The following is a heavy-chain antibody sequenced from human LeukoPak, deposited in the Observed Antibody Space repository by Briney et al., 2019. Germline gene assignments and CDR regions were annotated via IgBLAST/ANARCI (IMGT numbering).Heavy chain of an antibody. CDR1: GFTCSRDW. V-gene: IGHV3-74*03. Sequence: GWYVRLYVAGSGFTCSRDWMHWLRQAPGKGLVWVSRISDDGSITTYADFVKGRFTIPRDTATSTVFLQMNSLRVEDTAAYFCVRRYYEYNVYDRHFDFWGQGILVTVSS. D-gene: IGHD5/OR15-5a*01. CDR3: VRRYYEYNVYDRHFDF. CDR2: ISDDGSIT. J-gene: IGHJ4*02.